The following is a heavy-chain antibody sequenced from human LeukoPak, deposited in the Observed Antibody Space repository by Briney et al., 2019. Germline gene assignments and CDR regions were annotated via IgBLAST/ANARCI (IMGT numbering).Heavy chain of an antibody. CDR2: VIHIFCTA. V-gene: IGHV1-69*01. D-gene: IGHD2-2*01. CDR3: VREIPYCRRTSCLNWFDP. Sequence: SVKVSCKASGGTFRSYALSWVRQAPPPGREWVGGVIHIFCTANYPHTSQGRGTITADDTTSTAYTEVSSIRSEEKAVYYCVREIPYCRRTSCLNWFDPWGEGALVTVSS. J-gene: IGHJ5*02. CDR1: GGTFRSYA.